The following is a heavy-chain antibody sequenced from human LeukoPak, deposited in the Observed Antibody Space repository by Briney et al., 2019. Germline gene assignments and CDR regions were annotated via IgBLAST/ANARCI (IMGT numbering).Heavy chain of an antibody. J-gene: IGHJ4*02. CDR1: GFTFSSYG. CDR2: IRYDGSNK. Sequence: GGSLRLSCAASGFTFSSYGMHWVRQAPGKGLEWVAFIRYDGSNKYYADSVKGRFTISRDNSKNTLYLQMNSLRAEDTAVYYCATPENTYYDFWSGYPLDYWGQGTLVTVSS. D-gene: IGHD3-3*01. V-gene: IGHV3-30*02. CDR3: ATPENTYYDFWSGYPLDY.